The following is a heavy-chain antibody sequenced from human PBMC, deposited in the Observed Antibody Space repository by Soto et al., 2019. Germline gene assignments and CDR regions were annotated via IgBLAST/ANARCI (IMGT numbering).Heavy chain of an antibody. J-gene: IGHJ4*02. Sequence: QVQLQESGPGLVKPSQTLSLTCTVSGGSISSGGYYWSWIRQHPGKGLEWIGYIYYSGSTSYNPSLKRQVTISIDTSKNQFSLKLSSVTAADTAVYYCARDGGYGSGSYRFDYWGQGTLVTVSS. V-gene: IGHV4-31*01. CDR3: ARDGGYGSGSYRFDY. D-gene: IGHD3-10*01. CDR1: GGSISSGGYY. CDR2: IYYSGST.